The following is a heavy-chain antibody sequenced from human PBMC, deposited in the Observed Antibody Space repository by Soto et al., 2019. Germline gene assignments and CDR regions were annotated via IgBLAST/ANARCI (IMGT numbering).Heavy chain of an antibody. CDR3: AREEQTGANYYLDY. CDR1: GYTFTGYY. CDR2: ISPHSGGP. V-gene: IGHV1-2*02. D-gene: IGHD7-27*01. Sequence: ASVKVSCKASGYTFTGYYIHWVRQAPGQGLEWMGSISPHSGGPNYAQRFQGRVTMTRDTSMTTVYMEMSGLTSDDTAVYYCAREEQTGANYYLDYWGQGALVTVSS. J-gene: IGHJ4*02.